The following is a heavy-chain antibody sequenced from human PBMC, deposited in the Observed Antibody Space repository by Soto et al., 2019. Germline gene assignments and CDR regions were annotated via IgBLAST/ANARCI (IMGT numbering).Heavy chain of an antibody. CDR1: GFSLSTSGVG. J-gene: IGHJ4*02. CDR2: IYWDDDK. D-gene: IGHD6-13*01. Sequence: QITLKESGPTLVKPTQTLTLTCTFSGFSLSTSGVGVGWIRQPPGKALEWLALIYWDDDKRYSPSLKSRLTINKDTSKHLVVITMTNMDTVNTASYYCAHSAVRYSSRWHPDYWGQGTLVTVSS. CDR3: AHSAVRYSSRWHPDY. V-gene: IGHV2-5*02.